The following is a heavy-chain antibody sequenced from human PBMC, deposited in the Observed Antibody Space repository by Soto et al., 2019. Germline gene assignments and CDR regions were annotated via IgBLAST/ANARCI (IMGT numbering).Heavy chain of an antibody. V-gene: IGHV1-8*01. J-gene: IGHJ4*02. D-gene: IGHD2-2*01. CDR1: GYTFTSYD. Sequence: GASVKVSCKASGYTFTSYDINWVRQATGQGLEWMGWMNPNSGNTGYAQKFQGRVTITRDTSASTAYMELSSLRSEDTAVYYCATSSLHCISTSCYAGFDYWGQGTLVTVSS. CDR3: ATSSLHCISTSCYAGFDY. CDR2: MNPNSGNT.